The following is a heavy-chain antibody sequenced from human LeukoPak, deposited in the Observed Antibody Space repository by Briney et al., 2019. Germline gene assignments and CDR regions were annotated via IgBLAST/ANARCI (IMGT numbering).Heavy chain of an antibody. Sequence: GGSLRLSCAASGVIFSEYAMNWVRQAPGKGLELVSAISGGGGTTHHADSGKGRFAVSRDNSKNILYLQMTNLRHEDTALYYCAKDRYSNYGNWFDPWGQGTQVTVIS. CDR2: ISGGGGTT. CDR3: AKDRYSNYGNWFDP. V-gene: IGHV3-23*01. J-gene: IGHJ5*02. D-gene: IGHD4-11*01. CDR1: GVIFSEYA.